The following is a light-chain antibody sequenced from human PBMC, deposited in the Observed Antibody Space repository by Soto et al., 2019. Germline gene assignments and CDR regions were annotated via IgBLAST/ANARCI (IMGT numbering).Light chain of an antibody. CDR2: EVT. J-gene: IGLJ3*02. CDR1: SRDIGAYDY. CDR3: SSHAGINNVV. V-gene: IGLV2-8*01. Sequence: QSALTQPASVSGSPGQLITISCTGTSRDIGAYDYVSWYQQHPGKAPRLMIYEVTKRPSGVPGRFSGSKSGNTASLTVSGLQAEDEADYYCSSHAGINNVVFGGGTKLTVL.